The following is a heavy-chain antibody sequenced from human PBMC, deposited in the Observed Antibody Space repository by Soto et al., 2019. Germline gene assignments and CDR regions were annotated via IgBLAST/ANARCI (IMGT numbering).Heavy chain of an antibody. CDR2: ISWNSGSI. J-gene: IGHJ5*02. CDR1: GFTFDDYA. Sequence: GGSLRLSXAASGFTFDDYAMHWVRQAPGKGLEWVSGISWNSGSIGYADSVKGRFTISRDNAKNSLYLQMNSLRAEDTALYYCAKDMGDPAATSLTYFDPWGQGTLVTVSS. CDR3: AKDMGDPAATSLTYFDP. D-gene: IGHD2-2*01. V-gene: IGHV3-9*01.